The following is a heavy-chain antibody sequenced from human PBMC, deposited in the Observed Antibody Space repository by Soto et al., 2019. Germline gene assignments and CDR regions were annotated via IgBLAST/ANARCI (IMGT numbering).Heavy chain of an antibody. CDR1: CGSISSGDYY. D-gene: IGHD6-13*01. CDR2: IYYSGST. J-gene: IGHJ1*01. CDR3: ARVRAAAGFSEYFQH. Sequence: QVQLQESGPGLVKPSHTLSLTCTVSCGSISSGDYYWSWILQHPAKGLELIGYIYYSGSTYYNPSLKGRVTISVDTSKNQFSLKLSSVTAADTAVYYCARVRAAAGFSEYFQHWGQGTLVTVSS. V-gene: IGHV4-31*03.